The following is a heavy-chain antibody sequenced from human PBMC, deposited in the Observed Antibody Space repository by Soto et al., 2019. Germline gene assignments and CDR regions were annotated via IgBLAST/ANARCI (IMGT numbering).Heavy chain of an antibody. D-gene: IGHD3-22*01. CDR2: SSGTGGDT. J-gene: IGHJ3*02. CDR1: GFTFSSYA. V-gene: IGHV3-23*01. CDR3: AKYQFNYYDSSAYGAFDI. Sequence: GGSLRLSCAASGFTFSSYAMSWVRQAPGKGLEWVSGSSGTGGDTDYADSVKGRFTISRDNSKNTLYLQMNSLRAADTAVYYCAKYQFNYYDSSAYGAFDIWGQGTMVTV.